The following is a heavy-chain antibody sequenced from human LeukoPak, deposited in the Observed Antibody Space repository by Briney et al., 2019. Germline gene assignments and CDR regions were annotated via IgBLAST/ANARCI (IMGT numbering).Heavy chain of an antibody. J-gene: IGHJ4*02. V-gene: IGHV4-59*01. CDR3: ARGNYGSGSYYVVDFDY. Sequence: PSEALSLTCSVSNDSIRNYYWSWIRQAPGKGLEWIGYIYHTGNTNYNPSLKSRLTISIDTSKNQFCLNLNSVTAADTAVYYCARGNYGSGSYYVVDFDYWGQGTLVTVSS. D-gene: IGHD3-10*01. CDR1: NDSIRNYY. CDR2: IYHTGNT.